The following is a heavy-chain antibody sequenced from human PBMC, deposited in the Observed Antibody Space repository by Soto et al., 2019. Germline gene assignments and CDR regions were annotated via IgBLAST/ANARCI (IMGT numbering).Heavy chain of an antibody. CDR1: GYTFTSYG. D-gene: IGHD6-19*01. J-gene: IGHJ6*02. Sequence: ASVKVSCKASGYTFTSYGISWVRQAPGQGLEWMGRISAYNGNTNYAQKLQGRVTMTTDTSTSTAYMELRSLRSEDTAVYYCARVRVVHIAVAGQHRYYYYGMDVWGQGTTVTVSS. CDR2: ISAYNGNT. V-gene: IGHV1-18*01. CDR3: ARVRVVHIAVAGQHRYYYYGMDV.